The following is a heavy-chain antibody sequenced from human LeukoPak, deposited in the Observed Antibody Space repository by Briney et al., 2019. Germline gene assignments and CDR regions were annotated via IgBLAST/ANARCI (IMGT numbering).Heavy chain of an antibody. D-gene: IGHD3-22*01. CDR1: GFTVSSNY. Sequence: GGSLRLSCAASGFTVSSNYMSWVRHAPGKGLEWVSVIYSGGSTYYADSVKGRFTISRDNSKNTLYLQMNSLRAEPKAVCYCARDWYHYDSSGYYNGYFDYWGQGTLVTVSS. CDR3: ARDWYHYDSSGYYNGYFDY. CDR2: IYSGGST. J-gene: IGHJ4*02. V-gene: IGHV3-66*01.